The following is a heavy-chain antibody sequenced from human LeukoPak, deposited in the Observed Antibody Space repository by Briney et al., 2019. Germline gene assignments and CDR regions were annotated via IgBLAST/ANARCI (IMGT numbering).Heavy chain of an antibody. Sequence: PSETLSLPCTVSGGSISTYCWSWIRQPPGKGLEWIGYIYYSGSTNYNPSLKSRVTISIDASKNQFSLILSSVTAADTAVYYCAKGALLYYFDSWGQGTLVTVSS. J-gene: IGHJ4*02. CDR2: IYYSGST. CDR1: GGSISTYC. CDR3: AKGALLYYFDS. V-gene: IGHV4-59*01. D-gene: IGHD4/OR15-4a*01.